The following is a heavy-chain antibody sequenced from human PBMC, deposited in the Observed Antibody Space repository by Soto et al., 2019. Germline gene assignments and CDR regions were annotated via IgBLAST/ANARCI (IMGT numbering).Heavy chain of an antibody. CDR2: IIPIFGTL. J-gene: IGHJ2*01. Sequence: QVQLVQSGAEVKRPGSSVKVSCKASGGTFRSYGINWVRQAPGQGLEWMGGIIPIFGTLNSAQKFQGRVMITADESTSTAYMELSSLRPEDTAVYYCAREGGGLGYCSGGTCNWYFDLWGRGTLVTVSS. D-gene: IGHD2-15*01. CDR3: AREGGGLGYCSGGTCNWYFDL. CDR1: GGTFRSYG. V-gene: IGHV1-69*01.